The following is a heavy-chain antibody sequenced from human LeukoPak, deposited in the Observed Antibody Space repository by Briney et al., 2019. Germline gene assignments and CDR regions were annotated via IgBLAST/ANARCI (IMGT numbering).Heavy chain of an antibody. V-gene: IGHV3-20*04. J-gene: IGHJ3*02. CDR3: ARIKGSSPTGAFDI. CDR2: INWNGGST. D-gene: IGHD6-13*01. CDR1: GFTFDDYG. Sequence: GGSLRLSCAASGFTFDDYGMSWVRQAPGKGLEWVSGINWNGGSTGYADSVKGRFTISRDNAKNSLYLQMNSLRAEDTALYYCARIKGSSPTGAFDIWGQGTMVTVSS.